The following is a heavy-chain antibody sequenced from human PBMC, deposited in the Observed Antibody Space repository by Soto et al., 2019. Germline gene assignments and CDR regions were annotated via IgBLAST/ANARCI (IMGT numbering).Heavy chain of an antibody. CDR1: GFSFSSYA. D-gene: IGHD2-15*01. CDR2: ISDSGST. Sequence: EVQLLECGGCLVQPGGSRRLSCAASGFSFSSYAMSWVCQAPVKGMVWVSTISDSGSTYYGDSVKGRFTISRDISSNTLYVQMSSLRAEDPAVYYCAKGGEGSCSGTSCLYHMDAWGKGTTVSVSS. J-gene: IGHJ6*03. V-gene: IGHV3-23*01. CDR3: AKGGEGSCSGTSCLYHMDA.